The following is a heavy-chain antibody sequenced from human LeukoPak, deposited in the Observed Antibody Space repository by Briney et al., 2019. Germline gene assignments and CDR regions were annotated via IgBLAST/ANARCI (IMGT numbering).Heavy chain of an antibody. CDR2: ISGSGGST. D-gene: IGHD2-15*01. CDR3: AKVLSPRRVVAATPVAGYYGMDV. J-gene: IGHJ6*02. Sequence: GGSLRLSCAASGFTFSSYAMSWVRQAPGKGLEWVSAISGSGGSTYYADSVKGRFTISRDNSKNTLYLQMNSLRAEDTAVYYCAKVLSPRRVVAATPVAGYYGMDVWGQGTTVTVSS. V-gene: IGHV3-23*01. CDR1: GFTFSSYA.